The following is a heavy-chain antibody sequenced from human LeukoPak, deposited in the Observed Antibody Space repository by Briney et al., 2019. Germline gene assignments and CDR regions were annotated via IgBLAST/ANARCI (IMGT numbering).Heavy chain of an antibody. V-gene: IGHV1-2*06. D-gene: IGHD6-13*01. J-gene: IGHJ4*02. Sequence: GASVKVSCKASGYTFTGYYMPWVRQAPGQGLEWMGRINPNSGGTNYAQKFQGRVTMTRETSISTAYMELSRLRSDDTAVYYCARAAAAGTINFDYWGQGTLVTVSS. CDR3: ARAAAAGTINFDY. CDR1: GYTFTGYY. CDR2: INPNSGGT.